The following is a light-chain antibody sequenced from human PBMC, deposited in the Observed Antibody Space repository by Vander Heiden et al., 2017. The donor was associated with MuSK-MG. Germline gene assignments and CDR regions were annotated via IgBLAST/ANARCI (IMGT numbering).Light chain of an antibody. CDR3: QQDNSYPWT. Sequence: DIQMTQSPSTLSASVGDRVTITCRASQSISSWLAWYQQKPGKAPKLLIYDASSLESGVPSRCSLQPDDFATYYCQQDNSYPWTFGQGTKVEIK. CDR1: QSISSW. J-gene: IGKJ1*01. V-gene: IGKV1-5*01. CDR2: DAS.